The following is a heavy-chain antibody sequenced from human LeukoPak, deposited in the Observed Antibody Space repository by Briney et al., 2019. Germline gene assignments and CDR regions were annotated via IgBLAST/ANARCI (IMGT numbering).Heavy chain of an antibody. J-gene: IGHJ3*02. CDR2: ISSNGGST. D-gene: IGHD4-23*01. CDR3: TRNRGGNDPFDI. V-gene: IGHV3-64*01. CDR1: GFTFSSYA. Sequence: PGGSLRLSCAASGFTFSSYAMHWVRQAPGKGLEYVSAISSNGGSTYYANSVKARFTISRDNSKDTLYLQMGSLRAEGMAVYYCTRNRGGNDPFDIWGHGTMVTVSS.